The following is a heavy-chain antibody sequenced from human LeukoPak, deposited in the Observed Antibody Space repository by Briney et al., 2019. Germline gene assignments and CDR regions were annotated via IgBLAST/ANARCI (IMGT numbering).Heavy chain of an antibody. D-gene: IGHD3-10*01. Sequence: SGRSLRFSCKATGFTFGDYAMSWLHKAPGKGLEWVGSIRSKIYGGTTEYAASVKGRFTISRDDSESIAYLQMNSLKTEDTAVYYCTRDPTLWFGQDYWGQGTLVTVSS. CDR2: IRSKIYGGTT. V-gene: IGHV3-49*03. CDR1: GFTFGDYA. CDR3: TRDPTLWFGQDY. J-gene: IGHJ4*02.